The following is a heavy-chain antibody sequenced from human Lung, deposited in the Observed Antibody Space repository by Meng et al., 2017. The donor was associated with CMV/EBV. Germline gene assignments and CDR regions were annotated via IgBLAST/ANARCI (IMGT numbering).Heavy chain of an antibody. J-gene: IGHJ5*02. V-gene: IGHV7-4-1*02. D-gene: IGHD2/OR15-2a*01. CDR3: ARGGNFDP. Sequence: QGELVQLGAELKKPWASVKVSCKASGYTFSTYTINWVRQAHGRGLEWMGWISTNTGTPTYTQGFTGRFVFSLDTSVSTAYLQISSLKAEDTVVYYCARGGNFDPWGQGTLVTVSS. CDR2: ISTNTGTP. CDR1: GYTFSTYT.